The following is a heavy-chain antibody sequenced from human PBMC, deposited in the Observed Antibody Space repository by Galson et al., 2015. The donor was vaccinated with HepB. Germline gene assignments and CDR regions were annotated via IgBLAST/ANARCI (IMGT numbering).Heavy chain of an antibody. CDR1: GYTLTELS. Sequence: SVKVSCKVSGYTLTELSMHWVRQAPGKGLEWMGGFDPEDGETIYAQKFQGRATMTEDTSTDTAYMELSSLRSEDTAVYYCATDLGDTAMVTIGSGWYFDLWGRGTLVTVSS. V-gene: IGHV1-24*01. CDR2: FDPEDGET. J-gene: IGHJ2*01. D-gene: IGHD5-18*01. CDR3: ATDLGDTAMVTIGSGWYFDL.